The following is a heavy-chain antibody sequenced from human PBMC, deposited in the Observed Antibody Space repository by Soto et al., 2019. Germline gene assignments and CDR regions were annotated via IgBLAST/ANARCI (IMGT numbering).Heavy chain of an antibody. CDR1: GFSLSTSGVG. V-gene: IGHV2-5*02. CDR2: IYWDDDK. Sequence: QITLKESGPTLVKHTQTLTLTCIFSGFSLSTSGVGVGWIRQPPGKALEWLALIYWDDDKRYSPSLKSRLTITKDTSKNQVVLTMTNMDPVDTATYYCAYRPGSGWYSGSNWFDPWGQGTLVTVSS. CDR3: AYRPGSGWYSGSNWFDP. D-gene: IGHD6-13*01. J-gene: IGHJ5*02.